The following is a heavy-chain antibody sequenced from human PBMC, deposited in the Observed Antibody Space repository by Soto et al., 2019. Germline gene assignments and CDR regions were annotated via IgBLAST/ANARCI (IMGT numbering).Heavy chain of an antibody. CDR1: GYTFTSYG. CDR2: ISAYNGNT. D-gene: IGHD6-19*01. Sequence: ASVKVSCKASGYTFTSYGISWVRQAPGQGLEWMGWISAYNGNTNYAQKLQGRVTMTTDTSTSTAYMELRSLRSDGTAVYYCASNKQWHDAFDIWGQGTMVTVSS. J-gene: IGHJ3*02. V-gene: IGHV1-18*01. CDR3: ASNKQWHDAFDI.